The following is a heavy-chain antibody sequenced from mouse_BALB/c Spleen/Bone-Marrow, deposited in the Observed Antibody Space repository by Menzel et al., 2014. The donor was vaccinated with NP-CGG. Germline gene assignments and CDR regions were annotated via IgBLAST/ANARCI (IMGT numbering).Heavy chain of an antibody. D-gene: IGHD2-4*01. Sequence: VQLQQSGPGLVTPSQSLSITCTVSGFSLTSYGVHWVRQPPGKGLEWLGVIWAGGSTNYNSALMSRLSISKDNSKSQVFLKMNSQQTDDTAMYYCARDCDYLAWFAYWGQGTLVTVSA. V-gene: IGHV2-9*02. CDR3: ARDCDYLAWFAY. CDR1: GFSLTSYG. J-gene: IGHJ3*01. CDR2: IWAGGST.